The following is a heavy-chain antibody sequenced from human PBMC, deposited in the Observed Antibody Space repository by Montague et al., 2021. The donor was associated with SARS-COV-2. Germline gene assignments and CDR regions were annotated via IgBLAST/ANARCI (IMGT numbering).Heavy chain of an antibody. D-gene: IGHD3-22*01. CDR1: GFSLSTSGMC. J-gene: IGHJ3*02. CDR3: ARTPYYYDSSGYYYGAFDI. V-gene: IGHV2-70*11. CDR2: IDWDDDK. Sequence: PALVKPTQTLTLTCTFSGFSLSTSGMCVSWIRQPPGKALEWLARIDWDDDKYYSTSLKTRLTISKDTSKNQVVLTMTNMDPVDTATYYYARTPYYYDSSGYYYGAFDIWGQGTMVTVSS.